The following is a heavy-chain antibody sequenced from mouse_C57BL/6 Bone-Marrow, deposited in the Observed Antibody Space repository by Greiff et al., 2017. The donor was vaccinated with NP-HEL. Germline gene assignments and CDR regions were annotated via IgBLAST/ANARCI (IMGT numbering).Heavy chain of an antibody. Sequence: EVQLQESGPELVKPGASVKMSCKASGYTFTDYNMHWVKQSHGKSLAWIGYINPNNGGTSYNQKFKGKATLTVNKSSSTAYMGLRSLTSEDSAVYYCARTWLLRGFADWGQGTLVTVSA. CDR2: INPNNGGT. CDR3: ARTWLLRGFAD. CDR1: GYTFTDYN. D-gene: IGHD2-3*01. V-gene: IGHV1-22*01. J-gene: IGHJ3*01.